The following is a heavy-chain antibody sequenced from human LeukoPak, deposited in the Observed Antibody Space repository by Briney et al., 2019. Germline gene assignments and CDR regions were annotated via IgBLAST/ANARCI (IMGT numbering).Heavy chain of an antibody. J-gene: IGHJ4*02. Sequence: GASVKVSCKASGYTFIVCYMHWVRQGPGQGLEWMGWVNPHSGGTNSEQNVQGRITRSRDTSISTVYMELSRLRSDDTALYYCAREGVIGDGYNFFDYWGQGTLVTVSS. D-gene: IGHD5-24*01. CDR2: VNPHSGGT. V-gene: IGHV1-2*02. CDR1: GYTFIVCY. CDR3: AREGVIGDGYNFFDY.